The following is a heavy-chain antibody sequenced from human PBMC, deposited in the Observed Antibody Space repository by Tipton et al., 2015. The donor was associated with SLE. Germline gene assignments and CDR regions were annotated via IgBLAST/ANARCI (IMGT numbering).Heavy chain of an antibody. CDR2: RYYSGST. CDR3: ASTQRYNWNFFDY. CDR1: GASISSYY. Sequence: GLVKPSETLSLTCNVSGASISSYYWSWIRQTPGKGLEWIGYRYYSGSTNYNPSLKSRVTISVDRSKNQFSLKLSSVTAADTAVYYCASTQRYNWNFFDYWGPGILVTVSS. D-gene: IGHD1-7*01. V-gene: IGHV4-59*08. J-gene: IGHJ4*02.